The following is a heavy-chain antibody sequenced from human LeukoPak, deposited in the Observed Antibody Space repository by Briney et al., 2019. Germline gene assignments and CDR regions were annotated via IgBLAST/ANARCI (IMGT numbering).Heavy chain of an antibody. V-gene: IGHV1-2*02. Sequence: AAVTVSFKASAYTFTRYFLHWVRQAPGQGLEWMGWINPNSDGTNYAQKFQGRVTMTRDTSISTAYMELSSLRSDDTAVYYCARVDTSTWDSFDSWGQGALITVS. D-gene: IGHD6-13*01. J-gene: IGHJ4*02. CDR3: ARVDTSTWDSFDS. CDR1: AYTFTRYF. CDR2: INPNSDGT.